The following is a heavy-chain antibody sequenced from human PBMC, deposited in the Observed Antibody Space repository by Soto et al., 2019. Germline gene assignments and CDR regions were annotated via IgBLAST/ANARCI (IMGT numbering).Heavy chain of an antibody. CDR1: GFIFSTYG. D-gene: IGHD1-1*01. CDR3: TKEYIVGTTWGYFES. Sequence: QVQLVQSGGGVVQPGRSLRLSCVASGFIFSTYGMHWVRQAAGKGPEWVAHISYDGSNEYYADSVKSRFTASRDNAKNTLDLQMNGLKTEDTALYYCTKEYIVGTTWGYFESWGQGALVIVSS. J-gene: IGHJ4*02. V-gene: IGHV3-30*18. CDR2: ISYDGSNE.